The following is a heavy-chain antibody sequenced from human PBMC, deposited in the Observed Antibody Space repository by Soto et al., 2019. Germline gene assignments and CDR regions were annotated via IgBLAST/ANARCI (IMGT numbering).Heavy chain of an antibody. Sequence: ASVKVSCKASGGTFSSYTISWVRQAPGQGLEWMGRIIPILGIANYAQKFQGRVTITADKSTSTAYMELSSLRSEDTAVYYCASRTPDIVVVNWGQRTLVTVSS. CDR2: IIPILGIA. D-gene: IGHD2-2*01. V-gene: IGHV1-69*02. CDR1: GGTFSSYT. J-gene: IGHJ4*02. CDR3: ASRTPDIVVVN.